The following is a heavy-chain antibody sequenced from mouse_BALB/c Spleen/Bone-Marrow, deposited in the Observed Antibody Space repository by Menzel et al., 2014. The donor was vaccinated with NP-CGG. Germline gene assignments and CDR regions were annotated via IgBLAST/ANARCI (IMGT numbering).Heavy chain of an antibody. D-gene: IGHD2-10*02. Sequence: EVKLQESGGGLVQPGGSLKLSCAASGFTFSSYTMSWVRQTPEKRLEWVAYISNGGGSTCYPDTVKGRFTISRDNAKNTLYLQMSSLKSEDTAMYYCARRVWSRGGDYWGQGTSVTVSS. V-gene: IGHV5-12-2*01. CDR3: ARRVWSRGGDY. CDR2: ISNGGGST. J-gene: IGHJ4*01. CDR1: GFTFSSYT.